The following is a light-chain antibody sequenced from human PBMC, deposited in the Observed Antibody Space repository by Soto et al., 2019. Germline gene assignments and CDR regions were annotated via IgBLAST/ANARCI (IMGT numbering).Light chain of an antibody. J-gene: IGKJ1*01. CDR3: QQYNKWPSWT. V-gene: IGKV3-15*01. CDR1: QTVSSN. CDR2: GAS. Sequence: EIVMTQSPATLPVSPGERATLSCRASQTVSSNLAWYQQKPGQAPRLLIYGASTRATGISARFSGSGSGTEFTLTISSLQSEDFAVYYCQQYNKWPSWTFGQGTKV.